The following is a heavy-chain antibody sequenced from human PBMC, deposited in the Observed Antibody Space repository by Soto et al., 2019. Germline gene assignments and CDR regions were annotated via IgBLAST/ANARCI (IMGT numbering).Heavy chain of an antibody. D-gene: IGHD2-2*01. J-gene: IGHJ6*03. CDR2: ISSSSSTI. CDR1: GFTFSSYS. CDR3: ARDPPASTLVAYYYMDV. Sequence: GGSLRLSCAASGFTFSSYSMNWVRQAPGKGLEWVSYISSSSSTIYYADSVKGRFTISRDNAKNSLYLQMNSLRAEDTAVYYCARDPPASTLVAYYYMDVWGKGTTVTVSS. V-gene: IGHV3-48*01.